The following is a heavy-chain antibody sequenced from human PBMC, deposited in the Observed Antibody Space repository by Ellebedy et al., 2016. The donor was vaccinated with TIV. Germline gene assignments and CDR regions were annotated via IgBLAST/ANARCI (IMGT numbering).Heavy chain of an antibody. V-gene: IGHV3-15*01. J-gene: IGHJ1*01. CDR3: TVDSGVGGTPDR. Sequence: GESLKISCAGSGFIFSNAGMSWVRQAPGKGLQWVGRIKSKSDGEATAYAAPVKGRFTISRDDSEDTLFLEMNSLRSEDTAFYYCTVDSGVGGTPDRWGQGTLVTVSS. CDR2: IKSKSDGEAT. D-gene: IGHD1-26*01. CDR1: GFIFSNAG.